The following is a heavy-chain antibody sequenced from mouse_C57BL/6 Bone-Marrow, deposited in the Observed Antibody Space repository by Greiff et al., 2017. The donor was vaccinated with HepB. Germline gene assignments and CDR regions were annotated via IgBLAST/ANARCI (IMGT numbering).Heavy chain of an antibody. CDR1: GYAFSSSW. D-gene: IGHD2-4*01. CDR2: IYPGDGDT. J-gene: IGHJ1*03. CDR3: ARRDYYDYDRYFDV. Sequence: QVQLKESGPELVKPGASVKISCKASGYAFSSSWMNWVKQRPGKGLEWIGRIYPGDGDTNYNGKFKGKATLTADKSSSTAYMQLSSLTSEDSAVYFCARRDYYDYDRYFDVWGTGTTVTVSS. V-gene: IGHV1-82*01.